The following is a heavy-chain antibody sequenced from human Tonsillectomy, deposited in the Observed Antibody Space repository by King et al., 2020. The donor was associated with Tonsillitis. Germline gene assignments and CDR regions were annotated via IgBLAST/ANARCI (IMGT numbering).Heavy chain of an antibody. CDR3: ARDSGPITMIVVVIHYYFDY. CDR1: GFTFSSYA. Sequence: VQLVESGGGVVQPGRSLRLSCAASGFTFSSYAMHWVRQAPGKGLEWVAVISYDGSNKYYADSVKGRFTISRDNSKNTLYLQMNSLRAEDTAVYYCARDSGPITMIVVVIHYYFDYWGQGTLVTVSS. D-gene: IGHD3-22*01. V-gene: IGHV3-30-3*01. J-gene: IGHJ4*02. CDR2: ISYDGSNK.